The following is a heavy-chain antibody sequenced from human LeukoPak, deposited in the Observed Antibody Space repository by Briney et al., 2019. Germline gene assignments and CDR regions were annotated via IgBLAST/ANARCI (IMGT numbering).Heavy chain of an antibody. CDR3: ARGNYDSTGYYYMGDTLDI. D-gene: IGHD3-22*01. J-gene: IGHJ3*02. Sequence: SETLSLTCTVSGGSISSSSYYWNWIRQPAGKGLEWIGHIYISGSTNYNPSLKSRVTMSVDTSKNQFSLKVNSVTAADTAVYYCARGNYDSTGYYYMGDTLDIWGQGTMVTVSS. CDR1: GGSISSSSYY. CDR2: IYISGST. V-gene: IGHV4-61*09.